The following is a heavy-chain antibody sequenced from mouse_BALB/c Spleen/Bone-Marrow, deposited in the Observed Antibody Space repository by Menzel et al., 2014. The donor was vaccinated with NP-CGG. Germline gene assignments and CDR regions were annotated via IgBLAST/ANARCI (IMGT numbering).Heavy chain of an antibody. J-gene: IGHJ3*01. Sequence: VHLVESGAELVRPGSSVKISCKASGYAFSTYWMNWVKQRPGQGLEWIGQIYPGNGNADYNGKLKDKATLTADKSSRTAYMHLSSLTSEDSAVYFCSRGGNYGTYWGQGTLVTVSA. CDR3: SRGGNYGTY. CDR1: GYAFSTYW. V-gene: IGHV1-80*01. CDR2: IYPGNGNA. D-gene: IGHD2-1*01.